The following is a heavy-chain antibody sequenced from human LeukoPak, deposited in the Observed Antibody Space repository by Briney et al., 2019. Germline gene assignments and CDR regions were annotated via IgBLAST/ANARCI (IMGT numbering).Heavy chain of an antibody. CDR2: ISSGSGTI. V-gene: IGHV3-48*02. Sequence: GGSPRLSCAGSGFTFSDYSMNWVRQAPGKGLEWVSYISSGSGTIYYADSVKGRFTISRDNAKNSLYLQMNSLRDEDTAVYYCARVTRIFLYAFDIWGQGTMVTVSS. J-gene: IGHJ3*02. D-gene: IGHD2-15*01. CDR1: GFTFSDYS. CDR3: ARVTRIFLYAFDI.